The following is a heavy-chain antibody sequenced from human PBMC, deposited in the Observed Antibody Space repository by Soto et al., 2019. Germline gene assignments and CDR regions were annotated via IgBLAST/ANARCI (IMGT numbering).Heavy chain of an antibody. CDR3: ASPAYSSGTWFDP. J-gene: IGHJ5*02. CDR2: ISYDGSNK. V-gene: IGHV3-30*03. Sequence: QVQLVESGGGVVQPGRSLRLSCAASGFTFSSYGMHWVRQAPGKGLEWVAVISYDGSNKYYSDSVKGRFTISRDNSKNTLYLQMNSLRAEDTAVYYWASPAYSSGTWFDPWGQGTLVTVSS. CDR1: GFTFSSYG. D-gene: IGHD6-25*01.